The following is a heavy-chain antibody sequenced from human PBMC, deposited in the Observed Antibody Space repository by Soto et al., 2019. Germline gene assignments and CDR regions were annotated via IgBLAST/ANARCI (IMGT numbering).Heavy chain of an antibody. Sequence: RGESLKISCKGSGYSFTSYWIGWVRQMPGKGLEWMGIIYPGDSDTRYSPSFQGQVTISADKSISTAYLQWSSLKASDTAMYYCARLSGCSSTSCYTHMDVWGQGTTVTVS. CDR2: IYPGDSDT. CDR1: GYSFTSYW. D-gene: IGHD2-2*02. J-gene: IGHJ6*02. V-gene: IGHV5-51*01. CDR3: ARLSGCSSTSCYTHMDV.